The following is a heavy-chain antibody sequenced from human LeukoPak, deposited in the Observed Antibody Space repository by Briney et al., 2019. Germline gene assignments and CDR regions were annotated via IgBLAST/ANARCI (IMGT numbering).Heavy chain of an antibody. CDR2: ISSSGSTM. CDR3: ARVTIGYCSSANCYGGAFDI. V-gene: IGHV3-11*01. Sequence: GGSLRLSCAASGFTFSDHYMTWIRQAPGKGLEWVSYISSSGSTMYYADSVKGRFTISRDNAKNSLYLQMNSLRAEDTAAYYCARVTIGYCSSANCYGGAFDIWGQGTMVTVSS. D-gene: IGHD2-2*01. CDR1: GFTFSDHY. J-gene: IGHJ3*02.